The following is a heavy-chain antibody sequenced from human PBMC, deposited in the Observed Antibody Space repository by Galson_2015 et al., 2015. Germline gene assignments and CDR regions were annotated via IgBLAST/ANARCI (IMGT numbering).Heavy chain of an antibody. CDR3: ARVVRDCSGGGCYSSEAFDI. V-gene: IGHV3-74*01. D-gene: IGHD2-15*01. J-gene: IGHJ3*02. CDR1: GFTFNSYW. Sequence: SLRLACEASGFTFNSYWMHWVRQAPGTGLVWVSRINSDGSSTTYADSVKGRFTVSRDTAKNTLYLQMNSLRAEDTAVYYCARVVRDCSGGGCYSSEAFDIWGQGTMV. CDR2: INSDGSST.